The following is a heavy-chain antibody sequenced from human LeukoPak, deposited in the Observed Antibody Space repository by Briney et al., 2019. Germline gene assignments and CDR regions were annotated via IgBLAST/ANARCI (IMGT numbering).Heavy chain of an antibody. D-gene: IGHD3-9*01. Sequence: SETLSLTCTVSGGSISSGDYYWSWIRQPPGKGLEWIGYIYYSGSTNYNPSLKSRVTISVDTSKNQFSLKLSSVTAADTAVYYCARHPELRYFDWLYAFDIWGQGTMVTVSS. CDR1: GGSISSGDYY. V-gene: IGHV4-30-4*01. J-gene: IGHJ3*02. CDR2: IYYSGST. CDR3: ARHPELRYFDWLYAFDI.